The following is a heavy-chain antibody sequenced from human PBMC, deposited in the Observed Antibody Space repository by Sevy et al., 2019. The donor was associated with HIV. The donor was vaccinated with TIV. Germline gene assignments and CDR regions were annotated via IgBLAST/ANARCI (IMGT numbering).Heavy chain of an antibody. CDR1: GGSISSGDYY. D-gene: IGHD6-13*01. V-gene: IGHV4-30-4*01. J-gene: IGHJ4*02. Sequence: SETLSLTCTVSGGSISSGDYYWSWIRQPPGKGLEWIGYIYYSGSTYYNPSLKSRVTISVDTSKNQFSLKLSSVTAADTAVYYCARDSGFIAAAGGIDYWGQGTLVTVSS. CDR2: IYYSGST. CDR3: ARDSGFIAAAGGIDY.